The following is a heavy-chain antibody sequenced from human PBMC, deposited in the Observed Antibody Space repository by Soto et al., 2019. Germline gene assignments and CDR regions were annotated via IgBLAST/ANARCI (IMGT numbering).Heavy chain of an antibody. CDR3: ARENYYDSSGYDY. J-gene: IGHJ4*02. D-gene: IGHD3-22*01. CDR1: GYTFTGYY. Sequence: ASVKVSCKASGYTFTGYYMHWVRQAPGQGLEWMGWINPNSGGTNYAQKFQGRVTMTRDTSISTAYMELSRLRSDDTAVYYCARENYYDSSGYDYWGQGTLVTVS. CDR2: INPNSGGT. V-gene: IGHV1-2*02.